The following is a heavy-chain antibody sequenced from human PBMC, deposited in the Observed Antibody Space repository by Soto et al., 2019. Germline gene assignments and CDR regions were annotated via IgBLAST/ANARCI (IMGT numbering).Heavy chain of an antibody. V-gene: IGHV4-39*01. CDR2: IYYSGST. J-gene: IGHJ5*02. CDR1: GCSISISSYY. D-gene: IGHD6-13*01. CDR3: ASCSSSYYNWFDP. Sequence: LSLTCTVSGCSISISSYYWGFIRQPPGKGLEWIGSIYYSGSTYYNPSLKSRVTISVDTSKNQFSLKLSSVTAADTAVYYCASCSSSYYNWFDPWGQGTLVTVS.